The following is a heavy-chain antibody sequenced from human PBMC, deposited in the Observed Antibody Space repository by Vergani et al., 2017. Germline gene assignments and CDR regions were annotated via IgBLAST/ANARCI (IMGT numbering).Heavy chain of an antibody. J-gene: IGHJ3*02. D-gene: IGHD4-17*01. CDR2: NYYSGST. CDR3: ARQFGDYDESADAFDI. CDR1: GGSFSGYY. Sequence: QVQLQQWGAGLLKPSETLSLTCAVYGGSFSGYYWSWIRQPPGKGLGWIGYNYYSGSTYYNPSLKSRVTISVETSKNQFSRNLSSVTPADTAVYYCARQFGDYDESADAFDIWGQGTMVTVSS. V-gene: IGHV4-34*01.